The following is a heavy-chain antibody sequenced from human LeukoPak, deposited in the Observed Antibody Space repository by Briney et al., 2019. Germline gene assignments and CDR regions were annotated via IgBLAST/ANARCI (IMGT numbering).Heavy chain of an antibody. Sequence: GGSLRLSCAASGFTFSSYAMSWVRQAPGKGLEWVSAISSSGSGTYYADSVKGRFAISRDSPKNTLYLQMNSLRAEDTAVYYCARGGSSWFNIDYWGQGTLVTVSS. V-gene: IGHV3-23*01. CDR1: GFTFSSYA. CDR2: ISSSGSGT. CDR3: ARGGSSWFNIDY. D-gene: IGHD6-13*01. J-gene: IGHJ4*02.